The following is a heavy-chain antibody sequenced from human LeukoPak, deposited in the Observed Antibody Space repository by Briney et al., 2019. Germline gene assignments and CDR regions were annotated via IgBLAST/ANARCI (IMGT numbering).Heavy chain of an antibody. CDR2: IKQDGSEK. CDR1: GFTFSSHW. Sequence: GGSLRLSCAASGFTFSSHWMSWVRHAPGKGLEWVANIKQDGSEKYYVDSVKGRFTISRDNAKNSLFLQMNNLRAEDTAVYYCVRVGSSFDYWGQGTLVTVSS. CDR3: VRVGSSFDY. D-gene: IGHD6-13*01. J-gene: IGHJ4*02. V-gene: IGHV3-7*05.